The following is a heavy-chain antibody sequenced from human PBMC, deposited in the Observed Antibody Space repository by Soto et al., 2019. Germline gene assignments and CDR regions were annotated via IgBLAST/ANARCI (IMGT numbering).Heavy chain of an antibody. CDR3: AREQTKLRFLEWLSEYYYYMDV. J-gene: IGHJ6*03. CDR2: ISSSSSYI. D-gene: IGHD3-3*01. V-gene: IGHV3-21*01. CDR1: GFTFSSYS. Sequence: GGSLRLSCAASGFTFSSYSMNWVRQAPGKGLEWVSSISSSSSYIYYADSVKGRFTISRDNAKNSLYLQMNSLRAEDTAVYYCAREQTKLRFLEWLSEYYYYMDVWGKGTTVTVSS.